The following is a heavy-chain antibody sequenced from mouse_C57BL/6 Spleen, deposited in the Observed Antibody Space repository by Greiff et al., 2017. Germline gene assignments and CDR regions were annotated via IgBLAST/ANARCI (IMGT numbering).Heavy chain of an antibody. CDR2: IQPNSGST. CDR1: GYTFTSYW. CDR3: ARSGEKEDY. D-gene: IGHD4-1*01. J-gene: IGHJ2*01. V-gene: IGHV1-64*01. Sequence: QVQLQQPGAELVKPGASVKLSCKASGYTFTSYWMHWVKQRPGQGLEWIGMIQPNSGSTNYNEKFKSKATLTVDKSTSTAYMQLSSLTSEDSAVDDWARSGEKEDYWGQGTTLTVSS.